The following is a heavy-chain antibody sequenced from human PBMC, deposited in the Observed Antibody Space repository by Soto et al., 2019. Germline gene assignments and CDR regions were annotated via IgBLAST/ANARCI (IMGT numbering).Heavy chain of an antibody. CDR2: IYHSGST. V-gene: IGHV4-38-2*01. CDR1: GYSNSSGYY. Sequence: ETLSLTCAVSGYSNSSGYYWGWIRQPPGKGLEWIGSIYHSGSTFYNPSLKSRVTISLDTSKSQFSLRLTSVTAADTAMYFWAGSSARSMFDFWGPGTLVTVSS. D-gene: IGHD2-2*01. J-gene: IGHJ4*02. CDR3: AGSSARSMFDF.